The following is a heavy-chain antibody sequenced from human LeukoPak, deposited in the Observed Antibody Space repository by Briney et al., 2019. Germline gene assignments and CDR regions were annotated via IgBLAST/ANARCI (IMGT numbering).Heavy chain of an antibody. V-gene: IGHV3-23*01. D-gene: IGHD6-13*01. CDR1: GFTFSSYA. CDR2: ISGSGTST. CDR3: AKSFGPVIAAAGSGAD. J-gene: IGHJ4*02. Sequence: GGSLRLSCAASGFTFSSYAMSWVRQAPGKGLEWVSIISGSGTSTDYADSVKGRFTISRDNSKNTLYLQMNSLRAEDTAVYYCAKSFGPVIAAAGSGADWGQGTLVTVSS.